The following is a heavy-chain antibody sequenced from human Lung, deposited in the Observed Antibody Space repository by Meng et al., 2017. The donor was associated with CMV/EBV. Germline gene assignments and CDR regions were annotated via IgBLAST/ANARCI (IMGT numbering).Heavy chain of an antibody. J-gene: IGHJ4*02. V-gene: IGHV3-21*01. Sequence: GEXXTISCAASGFTFSTYSMNWVRQAPGKGLEWVSSISSSSSYIYYADSVKGRFTISRDNAKNSLYLQMNSLRAEDTAVYYCARDYYGSTDNYGGQGTLVTVSS. CDR3: ARDYYGSTDNY. CDR2: ISSSSSYI. D-gene: IGHD4-23*01. CDR1: GFTFSTYS.